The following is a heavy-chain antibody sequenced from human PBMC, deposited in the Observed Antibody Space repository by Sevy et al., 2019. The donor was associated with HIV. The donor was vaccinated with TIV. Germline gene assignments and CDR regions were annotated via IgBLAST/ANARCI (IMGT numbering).Heavy chain of an antibody. CDR3: AKARGIAHLHDAFDI. D-gene: IGHD6-13*01. Sequence: GSLRLSCAASGFTFSSHGMHWVRQAPGKGLEWVGLISYDGSDKYNADSVKGRFTMSRDNSRNTLHLQMNSLRAEDTAVYYCAKARGIAHLHDAFDIWGQGTMVTVSS. J-gene: IGHJ3*02. V-gene: IGHV3-30*18. CDR1: GFTFSSHG. CDR2: ISYDGSDK.